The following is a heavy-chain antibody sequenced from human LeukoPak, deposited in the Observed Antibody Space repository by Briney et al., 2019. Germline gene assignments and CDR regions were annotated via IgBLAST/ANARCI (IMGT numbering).Heavy chain of an antibody. CDR3: AKVGAWELQRVFEN. J-gene: IGHJ4*02. D-gene: IGHD1-26*01. Sequence: PGGSLRLSCAASGFTFSDYWMTWVRQVPGKGLEWVANAGRDGSEKNYVDSVKGRFTISRDNAKKSLYLEMNSLRVEDTALYYCAKVGAWELQRVFENWGQGTLVTVSS. V-gene: IGHV3-7*01. CDR2: AGRDGSEK. CDR1: GFTFSDYW.